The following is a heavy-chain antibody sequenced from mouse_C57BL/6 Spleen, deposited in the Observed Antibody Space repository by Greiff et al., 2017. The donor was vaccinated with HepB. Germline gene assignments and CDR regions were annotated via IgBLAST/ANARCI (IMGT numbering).Heavy chain of an antibody. J-gene: IGHJ4*01. CDR2: ISSGSSTN. CDR1: GFTFSDYG. V-gene: IGHV5-17*01. Sequence: EVKLMESGGGLVKPGGSLKLSCAASGFTFSDYGMHWVRQAPEKGLEWVAYISSGSSTNYYADTVKGRYTISRDNAKNTPCLQMTSLRSEDSAMYYCARGFGYWGQGTSVTVSS. CDR3: ARGFGY.